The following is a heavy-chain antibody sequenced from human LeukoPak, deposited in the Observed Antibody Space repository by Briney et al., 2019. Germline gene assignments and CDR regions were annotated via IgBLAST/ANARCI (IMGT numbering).Heavy chain of an antibody. V-gene: IGHV3-23*01. D-gene: IGHD3-9*01. CDR1: GFTFSSYA. J-gene: IGHJ4*02. CDR3: AKGDYDILTGPSL. Sequence: PGGSLRLSCAASGFTFSSYAMSWVRQAPGKGLEWVLAISGSGGSTYYADSVKGRFTISRDNSKNTLHLQMNSLRAEDTAVYYCAKGDYDILTGPSLWGQGTLVTVSS. CDR2: ISGSGGST.